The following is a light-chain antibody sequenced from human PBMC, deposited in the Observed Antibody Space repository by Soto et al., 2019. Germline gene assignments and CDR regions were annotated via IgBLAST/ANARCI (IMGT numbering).Light chain of an antibody. Sequence: QPVLTQSPSASASLGASVKLTCTLSSGPGSYGIAWHQQQLDKGPRFLMKLNSDGSHFKGDGIPDRFSGSTSGSTASLTISGLQAEDEAEYYCCSYVGATTYVFGSGTKLTVL. CDR3: CSYVGATTYV. J-gene: IGLJ1*01. CDR1: SGPGSYG. V-gene: IGLV4-69*01. CDR2: LNSDGSH.